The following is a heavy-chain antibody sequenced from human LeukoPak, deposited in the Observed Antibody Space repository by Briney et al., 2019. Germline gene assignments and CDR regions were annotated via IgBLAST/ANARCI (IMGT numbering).Heavy chain of an antibody. CDR2: INPSGGST. CDR3: ARDPDILTGYPLYSFDY. D-gene: IGHD3-9*01. V-gene: IGHV1-46*01. Sequence: ASVKVSCKASGYTFTSYYVHWVRQAPGQGLEWMGIINPSGGSTSYAQKFQGRVTMTRDTSTSTFYMEVSSLRSEDTAVYYCARDPDILTGYPLYSFDYWGLGTLVTVS. CDR1: GYTFTSYY. J-gene: IGHJ4*02.